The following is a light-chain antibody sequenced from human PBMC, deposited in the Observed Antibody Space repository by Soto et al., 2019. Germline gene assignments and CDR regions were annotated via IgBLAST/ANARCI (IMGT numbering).Light chain of an antibody. CDR1: RNIDRW. J-gene: IGKJ1*01. CDR2: TAS. V-gene: IGKV1-5*01. Sequence: DIQMTQSPSTLSASVGDRVTITCQASRNIDRWLAWYQQKPGNPTKLLILTASSLGSGVPSRFSGSGSGTEFTLTISGLQPDDFATYYCQHCDTSWPFGQGTKVDIK. CDR3: QHCDTSWP.